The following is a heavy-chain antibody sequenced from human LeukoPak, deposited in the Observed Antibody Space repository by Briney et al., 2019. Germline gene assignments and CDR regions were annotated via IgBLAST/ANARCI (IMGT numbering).Heavy chain of an antibody. CDR1: GFTFSRYG. CDR3: AKDRSPIAVARLFDY. V-gene: IGHV3-30*18. CDR2: LSYDGSNE. D-gene: IGHD6-19*01. Sequence: GGSLRLSCAASGFTFSRYGMHWVRQAPGKGLEWVALLSYDGSNEYYADSVKGRFTISRDNSKNTLYLQMNSLRVEDTAVFYCAKDRSPIAVARLFDYWGQGTLVTVSS. J-gene: IGHJ4*02.